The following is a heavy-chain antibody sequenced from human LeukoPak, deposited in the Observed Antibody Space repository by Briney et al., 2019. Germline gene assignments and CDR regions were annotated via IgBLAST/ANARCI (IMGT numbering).Heavy chain of an antibody. Sequence: GRSLRLSCAASGFTFSSYAMHWVRQAPGKGLEWVAVISYDGSNKYYADSVKGRFTISRDNSKNTLYLQMNSLRAEDTAVYYCARAGSYGSGDYWGQGTLVTVSS. V-gene: IGHV3-30-3*01. J-gene: IGHJ4*02. D-gene: IGHD3-10*01. CDR1: GFTFSSYA. CDR2: ISYDGSNK. CDR3: ARAGSYGSGDY.